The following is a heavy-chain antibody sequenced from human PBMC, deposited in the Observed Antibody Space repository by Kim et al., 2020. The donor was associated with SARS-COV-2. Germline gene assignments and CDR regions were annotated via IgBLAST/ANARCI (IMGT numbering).Heavy chain of an antibody. Sequence: SETLSLTCTVSGGSISSGDYYWSWIRQPPGKGLEWIGYIYYSGSTYYNPSLKSRLTISVDTSKNQFSLKLSSVTAADTAVYYCARDHDGRFDYWGQGTLVTVSS. CDR1: GGSISSGDYY. D-gene: IGHD1-1*01. CDR3: ARDHDGRFDY. CDR2: IYYSGST. J-gene: IGHJ4*02. V-gene: IGHV4-30-4*01.